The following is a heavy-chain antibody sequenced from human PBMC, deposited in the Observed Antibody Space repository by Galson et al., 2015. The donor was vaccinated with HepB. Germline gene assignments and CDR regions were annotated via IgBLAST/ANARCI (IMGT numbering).Heavy chain of an antibody. CDR3: ARDGVLYSSGWSCYFDY. J-gene: IGHJ4*02. V-gene: IGHV3-30-3*01. Sequence: SLRLSCAASGYTFTTYAMHWVRQAPGKGLEWVAVISYDGSNKYYADSVKGRFTISGDNSKNTLYLQMNSLRTEDTAVYYCARDGVLYSSGWSCYFDYWGQGTLVTVSS. D-gene: IGHD6-19*01. CDR1: GYTFTTYA. CDR2: ISYDGSNK.